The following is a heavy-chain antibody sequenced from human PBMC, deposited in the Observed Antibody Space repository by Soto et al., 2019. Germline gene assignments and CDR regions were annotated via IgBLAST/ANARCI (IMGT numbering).Heavy chain of an antibody. J-gene: IGHJ6*02. Sequence: ASVKVSCKASGYTFTSYYMHWVRQAPGQGLKWMGIINPSGGSTSYAQKFQGRVTMTRDTSTSTVYMELSSLRSEDTAVYYCAREITMVRGVIITRWPDYYYYYGMDVWGHGTTVTVSS. CDR2: INPSGGST. CDR3: AREITMVRGVIITRWPDYYYYYGMDV. CDR1: GYTFTSYY. V-gene: IGHV1-46*01. D-gene: IGHD3-10*01.